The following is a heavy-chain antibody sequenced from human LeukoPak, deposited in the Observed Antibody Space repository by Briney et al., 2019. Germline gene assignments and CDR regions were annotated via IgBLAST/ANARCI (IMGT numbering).Heavy chain of an antibody. J-gene: IGHJ4*02. V-gene: IGHV4-59*03. CDR1: GGSIRNYY. Sequence: SETLSLTCTVSGGSIRNYYWSWIRQSPGKGLEWIGYVYHTGNTKYNPSLESRATISIDTSKNQFSLKLSSVTAADSAVYYCAKSDGSGSYFDYWGQGTLVTVS. D-gene: IGHD3-10*01. CDR3: AKSDGSGSYFDY. CDR2: VYHTGNT.